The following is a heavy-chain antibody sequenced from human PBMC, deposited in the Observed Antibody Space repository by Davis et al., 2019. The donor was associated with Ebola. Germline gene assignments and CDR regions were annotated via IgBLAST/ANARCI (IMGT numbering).Heavy chain of an antibody. J-gene: IGHJ4*02. CDR2: IYPGDSET. Sequence: GESLKISCKGSGYTFTSYWIAWVRQVPGKGLEWMGSIYPGDSETRYSPSLQGQVTISADESISTAYLQWSSLKASDTAMYYCARGTSLARNFDYWGQGTLVTVSS. CDR3: ARGTSLARNFDY. V-gene: IGHV5-51*01. CDR1: GYTFTSYW. D-gene: IGHD3-3*02.